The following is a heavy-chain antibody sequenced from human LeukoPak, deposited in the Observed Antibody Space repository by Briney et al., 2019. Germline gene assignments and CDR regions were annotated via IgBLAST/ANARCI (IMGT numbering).Heavy chain of an antibody. CDR1: GFIFNTYS. D-gene: IGHD3-3*01. Sequence: GGSLRLSCAASGFIFNTYSMNWVRQAPGKGLEWVSYISRSSDTIYYADSVKGRFTIFRDNAKNSLYLQMNSLRAEDTAIYYCARSLFDRLVRDWGQGTLVTVSS. J-gene: IGHJ4*02. V-gene: IGHV3-48*04. CDR3: ARSLFDRLVRD. CDR2: ISRSSDTI.